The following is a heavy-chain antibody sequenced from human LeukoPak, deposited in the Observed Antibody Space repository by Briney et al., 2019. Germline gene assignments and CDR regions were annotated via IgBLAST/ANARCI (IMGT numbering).Heavy chain of an antibody. CDR3: TRSRERYCTSGSCYIDLQAR. J-gene: IGHJ4*02. V-gene: IGHV4-61*02. Sequence: PSGTLSLTCTVSGGSISSGYYYWSWIRQPAGKGLEWIGRMYTSGSTEYNPSLNSRVTISVDTSKNQFSLKLSSVTAADTAVYYCTRSRERYCTSGSCYIDLQARWGQGTLVTVSS. CDR1: GGSISSGYYY. CDR2: MYTSGST. D-gene: IGHD2-2*02.